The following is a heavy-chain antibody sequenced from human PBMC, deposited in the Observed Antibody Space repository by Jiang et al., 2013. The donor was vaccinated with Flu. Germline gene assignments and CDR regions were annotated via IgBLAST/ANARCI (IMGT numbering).Heavy chain of an antibody. J-gene: IGHJ6*02. CDR3: AREDDVPLYYYGMDV. CDR1: GFTFSSYE. V-gene: IGHV3-48*03. Sequence: VQLLESGGGLVQPGGSLRLSCAASGFTFSSYEMNWVRQAPGKGLEWVSYISSSGSTIYYADSVKGRFTISRDNAKNSLYLQMNSLRAEDTAVYYCAREDDVPLYYYGMDVWGQGTTVTVSS. CDR2: ISSSGSTI. D-gene: IGHD1-1*01.